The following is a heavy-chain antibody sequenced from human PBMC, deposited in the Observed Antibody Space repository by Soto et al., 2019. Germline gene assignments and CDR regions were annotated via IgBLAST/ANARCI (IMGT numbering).Heavy chain of an antibody. V-gene: IGHV3-43D*04. D-gene: IGHD5-18*01. Sequence: GGSLRLSCAASGFTFDDYAMHWVRQAPGKGLEWVSLISWDGGSTYYADSVKGRFTISRDNSKNSLYLQMNSLRAEDTALYYCAKPHQRGYSYGYPPDYWGQGTLVTVSS. CDR2: ISWDGGST. CDR1: GFTFDDYA. J-gene: IGHJ4*02. CDR3: AKPHQRGYSYGYPPDY.